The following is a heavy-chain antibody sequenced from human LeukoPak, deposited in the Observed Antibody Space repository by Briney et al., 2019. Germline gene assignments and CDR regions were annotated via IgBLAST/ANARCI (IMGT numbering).Heavy chain of an antibody. D-gene: IGHD2-2*02. CDR3: ARALGYCSSTSCYNFDY. CDR1: GGTFSSYA. V-gene: IGHV1-69*05. Sequence: ASVKVSCKASGGTFSSYAISWVRQAPGQGLEWMGGIIPIFGTANYAQKFQGRVTITTDESTSTAYMELSSLGSEDTAVYYCARALGYCSSTSCYNFDYWGQGTLVTVSS. J-gene: IGHJ4*02. CDR2: IIPIFGTA.